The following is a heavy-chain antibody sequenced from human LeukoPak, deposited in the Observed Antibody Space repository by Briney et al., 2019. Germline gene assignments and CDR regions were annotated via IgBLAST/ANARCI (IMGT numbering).Heavy chain of an antibody. Sequence: GGSLRLSCAVSGFTVSNNYMSWVRQAPGKGLEWVSVIHSAGSTYYADSVKGRFTISRDNSKNTLYLQMHSLRAEDTAVYYCAKDNVAAAGRYFDYWGQGTLVTVSS. J-gene: IGHJ4*02. D-gene: IGHD6-13*01. CDR1: GFTVSNNY. V-gene: IGHV3-53*05. CDR2: IHSAGST. CDR3: AKDNVAAAGRYFDY.